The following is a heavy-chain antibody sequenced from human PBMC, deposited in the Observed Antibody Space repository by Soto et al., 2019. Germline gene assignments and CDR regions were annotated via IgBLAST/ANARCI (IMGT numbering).Heavy chain of an antibody. V-gene: IGHV3-23*01. CDR3: AKKPLKVPLRFDY. J-gene: IGHJ4*02. CDR1: GFTFSTYA. Sequence: EVQLLESGGGLVQPGGSLRLSCAASGFTFSTYAMAWVRQAPGKGLEWVSSISSSSGSTFYADSVKGRFTISRDNSENTLSLQMNSLRAEYTAVYYCAKKPLKVPLRFDYWGQGTRVTVS. CDR2: ISSSSGST. D-gene: IGHD6-25*01.